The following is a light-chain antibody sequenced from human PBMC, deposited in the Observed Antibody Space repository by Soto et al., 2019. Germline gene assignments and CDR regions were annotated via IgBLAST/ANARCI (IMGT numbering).Light chain of an antibody. J-gene: IGKJ2*03. CDR2: KAS. V-gene: IGKV1-5*03. CDR1: QSIDTW. CDR3: QQYNSFPYS. Sequence: DIQMTQSPSTLSASVGDRVTLTCRASQSIDTWLAWYQPKPGKAPNLLVYKASSLESGVPSRFSGSGFGTEFTLTISSLQADDFATYYCQQYNSFPYSFGQGTRLESK.